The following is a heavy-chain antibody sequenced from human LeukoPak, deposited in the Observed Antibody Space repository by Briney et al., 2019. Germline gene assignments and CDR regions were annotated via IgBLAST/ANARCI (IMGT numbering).Heavy chain of an antibody. CDR2: IYYSGST. CDR3: ARAGETAMASYYYYMDV. D-gene: IGHD5-18*01. V-gene: IGHV4-39*07. Sequence: SETLSLTCTVSGGSISSSSYYWGWIRQPPGKGLEWIRIIYYSGSTYSNPSLKSRVTISVDTSKNQFSLKLSSVTAADTAVYYCARAGETAMASYYYYMDVWGKGTTVTVSS. J-gene: IGHJ6*03. CDR1: GGSISSSSYY.